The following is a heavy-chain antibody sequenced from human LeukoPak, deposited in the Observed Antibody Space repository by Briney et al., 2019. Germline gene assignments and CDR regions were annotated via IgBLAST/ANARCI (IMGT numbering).Heavy chain of an antibody. V-gene: IGHV1-18*01. Sequence: ASVKVSCKASGYTFTSYGISWVRQAPGQGLEWMVWISAYNGNTNYAQKLQGRVTMTTDTSTSTAYMELRSLRSDDTAVYYCARDPYYDSSGYYPPGDYWGQGTLVTVSS. CDR1: GYTFTSYG. CDR2: ISAYNGNT. CDR3: ARDPYYDSSGYYPPGDY. J-gene: IGHJ4*02. D-gene: IGHD3-22*01.